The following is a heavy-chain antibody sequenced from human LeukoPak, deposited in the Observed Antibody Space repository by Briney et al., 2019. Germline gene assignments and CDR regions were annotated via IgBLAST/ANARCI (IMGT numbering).Heavy chain of an antibody. V-gene: IGHV4-59*11. CDR1: GDSISSHY. CDR3: ARGTYSSSSFWFDP. D-gene: IGHD6-6*01. J-gene: IGHJ5*02. CDR2: IHYSGST. Sequence: SETLSLTCTVSGDSISSHYWSWIRQPPGRGLEWIGYIHYSGSTNYNPSLRGRVTISLDTSKAHFSLILSSVTAADTAVYVCARGTYSSSSFWFDPWGQGTLVTVSS.